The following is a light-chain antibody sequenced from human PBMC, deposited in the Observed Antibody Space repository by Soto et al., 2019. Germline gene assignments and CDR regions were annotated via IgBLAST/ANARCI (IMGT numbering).Light chain of an antibody. CDR1: SSDVGGYNY. V-gene: IGLV2-14*01. Sequence: QSVLTQPASVFGSPGQSIAISCTGTSSDVGGYNYVSWYQQHPGKAPKLMIYDVSNRPSGVSNRFSGSKSGNTASLTISGLQADDEADYYCSSYTSSSTRVFGTGTKVTVL. CDR2: DVS. CDR3: SSYTSSSTRV. J-gene: IGLJ1*01.